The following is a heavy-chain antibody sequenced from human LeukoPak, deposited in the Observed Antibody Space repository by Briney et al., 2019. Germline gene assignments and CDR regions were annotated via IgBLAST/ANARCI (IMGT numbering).Heavy chain of an antibody. CDR3: ARDLPGRHNWFDP. CDR2: MNPNSGNT. V-gene: IGHV1-8*01. CDR1: GYTFTSYD. D-gene: IGHD2-15*01. J-gene: IGHJ5*02. Sequence: GASVKVSCKASGYTFTSYDINWVRQATGQGLEWMGWMNPNSGNTGYAQKFQGRVTMTRNTSISTAYMELRSLRSDDTAVYYCARDLPGRHNWFDPWGQGTLVTVSS.